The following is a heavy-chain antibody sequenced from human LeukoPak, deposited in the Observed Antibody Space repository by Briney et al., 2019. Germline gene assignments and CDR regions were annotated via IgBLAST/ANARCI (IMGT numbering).Heavy chain of an antibody. Sequence: ASVKVSCKASGYTLTSYAMHWVRQAPGQRLEWMGWINAGNGNTKFQQKFQGRVTITRDSSASTAYMELSGLRVEDTAVNYCATVELYDIFAGYRMGSFDYWGQGTLVTVSS. V-gene: IGHV1-3*01. CDR1: GYTLTSYA. CDR2: INAGNGNT. CDR3: ATVELYDIFAGYRMGSFDY. D-gene: IGHD3-9*01. J-gene: IGHJ4*02.